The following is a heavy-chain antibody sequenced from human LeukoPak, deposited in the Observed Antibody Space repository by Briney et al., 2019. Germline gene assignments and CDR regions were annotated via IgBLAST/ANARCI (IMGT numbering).Heavy chain of an antibody. D-gene: IGHD6-13*01. CDR3: ARVQRNSSWYGDYFDY. V-gene: IGHV4-34*01. CDR1: GGSFSGYY. J-gene: IGHJ4*02. Sequence: TTSETLSLTCAVYGGSFSGYYWSWIRQPPGKGLEWIGEINHSGSTNYNPSLKSRVTISVDTSKNQFSLKLSSVTAADTAVYYCARVQRNSSWYGDYFDYWGQGTLVTVSS. CDR2: INHSGST.